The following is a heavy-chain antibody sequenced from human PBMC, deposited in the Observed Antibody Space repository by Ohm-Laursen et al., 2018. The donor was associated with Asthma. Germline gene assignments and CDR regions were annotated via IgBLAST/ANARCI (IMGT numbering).Heavy chain of an antibody. CDR2: ISTASTFI. D-gene: IGHD1-26*01. J-gene: IGHJ1*01. CDR3: ARIGPEWELPGREYSLHH. Sequence: SLRLSCAASGYTFSRYSIHWVCQFPGKGLEWVASISTASTFIYYADSVRGRFTTSRDNAKNSVYLQMNSLRAEDTALYYCARIGPEWELPGREYSLHHWGEGTLVTVSS. V-gene: IGHV3-21*01. CDR1: GYTFSRYS.